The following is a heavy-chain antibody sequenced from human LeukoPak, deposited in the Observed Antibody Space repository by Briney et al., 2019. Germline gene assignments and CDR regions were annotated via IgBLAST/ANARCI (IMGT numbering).Heavy chain of an antibody. CDR3: ARVVWGLWFGELLKSPHYYYYYMDV. CDR2: ISAYNGNT. J-gene: IGHJ6*03. D-gene: IGHD3-10*01. CDR1: GDTFTSSG. Sequence: ASVKVSCKASGDTFTSSGISWLRQAPGQGLEWMGWISAYNGNTNYAQKLQGRVTMTTDTSTSTAYMELRSLRSDDTAVYYCARVVWGLWFGELLKSPHYYYYYMDVWGKGTTVTVSS. V-gene: IGHV1-18*01.